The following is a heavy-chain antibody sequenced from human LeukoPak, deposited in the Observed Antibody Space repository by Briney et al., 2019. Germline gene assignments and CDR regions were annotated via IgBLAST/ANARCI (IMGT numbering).Heavy chain of an antibody. D-gene: IGHD2-2*02. CDR1: GGSISSYY. V-gene: IGHV4-59*01. CDR2: IYYSGST. J-gene: IGHJ6*02. CDR3: ARVSAAIRYYYYYGMDV. Sequence: PSETLSLTCTVSGGSISSYYWSWIRQPPGKGLEWIGYIYYSGSTNYNPSLKSRVTISVDTSKNQFSLKLSSVTAADTAVYYCARVSAAIRYYYYYGMDVWGQGTTVTVSS.